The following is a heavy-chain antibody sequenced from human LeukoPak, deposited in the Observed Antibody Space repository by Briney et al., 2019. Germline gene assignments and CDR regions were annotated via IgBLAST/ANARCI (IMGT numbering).Heavy chain of an antibody. D-gene: IGHD6-19*01. CDR2: ISWDGGST. V-gene: IGHV3-43D*03. CDR1: GFTFYDYA. CDR3: AKGRYSSGWYYFDY. J-gene: IGHJ4*02. Sequence: GGSVRLSCAASGFTFYDYAMHWVRHAPGKGLEWVSLISWDGGSTYYADSVKGRFTISRDNSKNSLYLQMNSLRAEDTALYYCAKGRYSSGWYYFDYWGQGTLVTVSS.